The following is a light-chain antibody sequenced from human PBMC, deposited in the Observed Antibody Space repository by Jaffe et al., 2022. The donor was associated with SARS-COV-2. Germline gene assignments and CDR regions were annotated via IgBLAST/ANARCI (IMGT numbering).Light chain of an antibody. J-gene: IGLJ3*02. CDR1: SSDVGSSNL. CDR3: CSYAGRGTWV. CDR2: EDN. Sequence: QSALTQPASVSGSPGQPITISCFGTSSDVGSSNLVSWYQHHPGKAPKLMIYEDNKRPSGVSDRFSGSKSGYTASLTISGLQAEDEADYHCCSYAGRGTWVFGGGTRLTVL. V-gene: IGLV2-23*01.